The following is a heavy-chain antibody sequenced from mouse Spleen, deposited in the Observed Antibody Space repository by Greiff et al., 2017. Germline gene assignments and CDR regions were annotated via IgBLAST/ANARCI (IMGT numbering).Heavy chain of an antibody. J-gene: IGHJ2*01. D-gene: IGHD2-3*01. CDR2: ISNGGGST. V-gene: IGHV5-12*02. CDR1: GFTFSDYY. CDR3: ARHCDGYLDY. Sequence: EVMLVESGGGLVQPGGSLKLSCATSGFTFSDYYMYWVRQTPEKRLEWVAYISNGGGSTYYPDTVKGRFTISRDNAKNTLYLQMSRLKSEDTAMYYCARHCDGYLDYWGQGTTLTVSS.